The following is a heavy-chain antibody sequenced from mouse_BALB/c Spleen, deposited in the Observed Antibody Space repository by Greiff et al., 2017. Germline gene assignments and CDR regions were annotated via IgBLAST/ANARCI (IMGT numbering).Heavy chain of an antibody. CDR2: IWSGGST. CDR3: ARGGYGNMYYFDY. CDR1: GFSLTSYG. V-gene: IGHV2-2*02. D-gene: IGHD2-10*02. J-gene: IGHJ2*01. Sequence: VQGVESGPGLVQPSQSLSITCTVSGFSLTSYGVHWVRQSPGKGLEWLGVIWSGGSTDYNAAFISRLSISKDNSKSQVFFKMNSLQANDTAIYYCARGGYGNMYYFDYWGQGTTLTVSS.